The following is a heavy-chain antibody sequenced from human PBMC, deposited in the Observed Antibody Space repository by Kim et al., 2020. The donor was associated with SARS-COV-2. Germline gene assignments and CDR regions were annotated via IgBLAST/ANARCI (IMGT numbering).Heavy chain of an antibody. CDR3: ARVASSGWYEAYFDY. J-gene: IGHJ4*02. Sequence: AESVQGRFTSSRDNSKNTLYLQMNGLRAEDTAVYYCARVASSGWYEAYFDYWGQGTLVTVSS. V-gene: IGHV3-53*01. D-gene: IGHD6-19*01.